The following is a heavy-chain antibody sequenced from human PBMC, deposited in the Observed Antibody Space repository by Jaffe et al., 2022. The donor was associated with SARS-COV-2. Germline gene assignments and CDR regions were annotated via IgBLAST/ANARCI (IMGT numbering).Heavy chain of an antibody. D-gene: IGHD7-27*01. J-gene: IGHJ4*02. Sequence: EVQLVESGGGLVQPGGSLRLSCTASGFMFSSYEMNWVRQAPGKGLEWVSYINRGGNARSDADSVRGRFTISRDNDKNSLYLYMNSLRAEDTAIYYCARGYSLGTHFDHWGQGTLVTVSS. CDR1: GFMFSSYE. CDR3: ARGYSLGTHFDH. V-gene: IGHV3-48*03. CDR2: INRGGNAR.